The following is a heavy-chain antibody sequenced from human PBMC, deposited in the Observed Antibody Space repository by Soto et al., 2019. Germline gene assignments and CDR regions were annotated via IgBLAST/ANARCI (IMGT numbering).Heavy chain of an antibody. CDR3: ARDHHIAAAGNFDY. J-gene: IGHJ4*02. Sequence: SVKVSCKASGGTFSSYAISWVRQAPGQGLEWMGGIIPIFGTANYAQKFQGRVTITADESTSTAYMELSSPRSEDTAVYYCARDHHIAAAGNFDYWGQGTLVTVSS. CDR2: IIPIFGTA. D-gene: IGHD6-13*01. V-gene: IGHV1-69*13. CDR1: GGTFSSYA.